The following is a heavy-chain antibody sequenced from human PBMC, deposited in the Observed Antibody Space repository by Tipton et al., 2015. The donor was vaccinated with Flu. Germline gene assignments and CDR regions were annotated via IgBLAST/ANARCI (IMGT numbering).Heavy chain of an antibody. Sequence: SLRLSCAASGFTVSSNYMSWVRQAPGKGLEWVSVIYSGGSTYYADSVKGRFTISRDNSKNTLYLQINSLRAEDTAVYYCAREATVTAGGSHYYYGMDVWGQGTTVTVSS. CDR1: GFTVSSNY. D-gene: IGHD4-17*01. J-gene: IGHJ6*02. CDR2: IYSGGST. CDR3: AREATVTAGGSHYYYGMDV. V-gene: IGHV3-53*01.